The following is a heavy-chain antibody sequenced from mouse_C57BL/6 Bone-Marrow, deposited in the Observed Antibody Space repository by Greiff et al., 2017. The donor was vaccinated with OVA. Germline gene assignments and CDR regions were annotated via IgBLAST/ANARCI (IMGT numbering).Heavy chain of an antibody. CDR2: INYDGSST. V-gene: IGHV5-16*01. CDR3: ARVQPY. Sequence: EVMLVESEGGLVQPGSSMKLSCTASGFTFRDYYMAWVRQVPEKGLEWVANINYDGSSTYYLDSLKSRFIISRDNAKNILYLQMSSLKSEDTATYYCARVQPYWGQGTSVTVSS. CDR1: GFTFRDYY. J-gene: IGHJ4*01.